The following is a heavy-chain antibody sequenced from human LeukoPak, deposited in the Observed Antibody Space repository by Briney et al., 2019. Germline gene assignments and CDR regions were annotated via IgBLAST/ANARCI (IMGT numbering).Heavy chain of an antibody. D-gene: IGHD3-22*01. CDR2: IDNAGSIT. CDR3: VRSAFHAGSGNYYDY. J-gene: IGHJ4*02. V-gene: IGHV3-74*03. CDR1: GFTFSNYW. Sequence: GGSLRLSCAASGFTFSNYWIHWVRQAPGKGLVWVSRIDNAGSITTYVDSVKGRFTISRDNAENTLYLQMNSLRVEDTAVYYCVRSAFHAGSGNYYDYWGQGTLVTVSS.